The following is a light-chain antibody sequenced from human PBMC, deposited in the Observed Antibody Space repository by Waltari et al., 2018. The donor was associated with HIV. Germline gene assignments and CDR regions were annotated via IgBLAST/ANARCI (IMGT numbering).Light chain of an antibody. CDR1: LSDVDGYAY. CDR2: EFN. Sequence: QSALTQPPSASGSPGQSVTIPCPGPLSDVDGYAYVSWYQPPPGKAPNLILYEFNKRPSGVPDRCSGSKSDYTASLTVSGLQAEDEADYYCTSYTGSTNLLFGGGTKLTVL. J-gene: IGLJ2*01. CDR3: TSYTGSTNLL. V-gene: IGLV2-8*01.